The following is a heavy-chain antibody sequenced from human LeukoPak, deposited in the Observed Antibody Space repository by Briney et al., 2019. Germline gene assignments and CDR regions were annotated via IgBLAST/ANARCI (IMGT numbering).Heavy chain of an antibody. CDR1: GFTFSSYS. CDR3: ARGDYYDTSGYYGFDY. J-gene: IGHJ4*02. D-gene: IGHD3-22*01. CDR2: ISSSSSTI. Sequence: GGSLRLSCAASGFTFSSYSMNWVRQAPGKGLEWVSFISSSSSTIYYADSVKGRFTIFRDNAKNSLYLQMNSLRAEDTAVYYCARGDYYDTSGYYGFDYWGQGTLVTVSS. V-gene: IGHV3-48*04.